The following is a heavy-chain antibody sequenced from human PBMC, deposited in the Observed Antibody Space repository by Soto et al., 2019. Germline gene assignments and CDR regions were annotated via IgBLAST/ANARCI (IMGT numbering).Heavy chain of an antibody. CDR3: ARGYYYDSSGYYGY. Sequence: GASVKVSCKGSGYTFTRYGINWGGQAPGQGLEWMGWISAYNGNTNYAQKLQGRVTMTTDTSTSTAYMELRSLRSDDTAVYYCARGYYYDSSGYYGYWGQGTLVTVSS. V-gene: IGHV1-18*01. CDR2: ISAYNGNT. CDR1: GYTFTRYG. J-gene: IGHJ4*02. D-gene: IGHD3-22*01.